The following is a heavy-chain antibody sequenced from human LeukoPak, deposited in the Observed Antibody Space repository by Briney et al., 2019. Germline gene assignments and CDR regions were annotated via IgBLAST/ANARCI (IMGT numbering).Heavy chain of an antibody. CDR3: ARDPSWDIAVRRPPTYYMDV. Sequence: GGSLRLSCAASVLTFSSYIMNSVREAPGKGVGGGCFISSSSSYIYYADSVKGRFTISRDNARNSLYLQMNSLRAEDTAVYYCARDPSWDIAVRRPPTYYMDVWGKGTTVTVSS. J-gene: IGHJ6*03. D-gene: IGHD6-6*01. V-gene: IGHV3-21*01. CDR2: ISSSSSYI. CDR1: VLTFSSYI.